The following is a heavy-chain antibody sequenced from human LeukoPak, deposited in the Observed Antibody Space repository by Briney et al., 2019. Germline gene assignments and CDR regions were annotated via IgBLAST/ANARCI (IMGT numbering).Heavy chain of an antibody. J-gene: IGHJ4*02. Sequence: PGGSLRLSCAASGFTFSNYEMHWVRQAPGKGLEWISYISSSSSTMYYADSVKGRFTISRDNAKNSLYLQMISLRAEDTAIYYCARTSSGWWAPFDYWGQGSLVTVSS. CDR1: GFTFSNYE. CDR2: ISSSSSTM. V-gene: IGHV3-48*03. D-gene: IGHD6-19*01. CDR3: ARTSSGWWAPFDY.